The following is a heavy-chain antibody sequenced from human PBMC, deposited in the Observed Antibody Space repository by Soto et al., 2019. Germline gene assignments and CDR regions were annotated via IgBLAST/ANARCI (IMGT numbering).Heavy chain of an antibody. CDR3: AKDRLRYFDWLSHGMCAFDI. V-gene: IGHV3-23*01. J-gene: IGHJ3*02. Sequence: PGGSLRLSCAASGFTFSSYAMSWVRQAPGKGLEWVSAISGSGGSTYYADSVKGRFTISRDNSKNTLYLQMNSLRAEDTAVYYCAKDRLRYFDWLSHGMCAFDIWGQGTVVTVSS. D-gene: IGHD3-9*01. CDR2: ISGSGGST. CDR1: GFTFSSYA.